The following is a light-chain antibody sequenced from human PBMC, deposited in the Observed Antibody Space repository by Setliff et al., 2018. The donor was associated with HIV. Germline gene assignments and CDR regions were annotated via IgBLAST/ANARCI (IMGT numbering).Light chain of an antibody. J-gene: IGLJ1*01. V-gene: IGLV2-11*01. CDR1: STDVGGYDS. CDR2: DVN. CDR3: CSSAGTYTSFFV. Sequence: QSALTQPRSVSGSPGQSVTISCTTTSTDVGGYDSVSWYQQLPGKAPKLMIYDVNKRPSGIPDRFSGSKSGNTASLTISGLQAADEADYYCCSSAGTYTSFFVFGTGTKVTVL.